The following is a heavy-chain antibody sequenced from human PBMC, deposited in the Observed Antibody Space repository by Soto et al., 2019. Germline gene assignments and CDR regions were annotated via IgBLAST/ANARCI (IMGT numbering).Heavy chain of an antibody. CDR1: GGTFSSYT. V-gene: IGHV1-69*04. D-gene: IGHD2-2*01. CDR2: IIPILGIA. J-gene: IGHJ4*02. Sequence: GASVKVSCKASGGTFSSYTISWVRQAPGQGLEWMGRIIPILGIANYAQKFQGRVTITADKSTSTAYMELSSLRSEDTAVYYCAREYCSSTSCYDALGYWGQGTLVTVSS. CDR3: AREYCSSTSCYDALGY.